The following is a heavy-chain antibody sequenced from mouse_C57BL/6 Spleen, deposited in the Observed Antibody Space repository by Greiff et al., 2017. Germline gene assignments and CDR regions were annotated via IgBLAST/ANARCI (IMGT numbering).Heavy chain of an antibody. V-gene: IGHV1-63*01. CDR2: IYPGGGYT. J-gene: IGHJ2*01. CDR3: ARGAYYPDY. CDR1: GYTFTNYW. D-gene: IGHD2-10*01. Sequence: QVQLKESGAELVRPGTSVKMSCKASGYTFTNYWIGWAKQRPGHGLEWIGDIYPGGGYTNYNEKFKGKATLTADKSSSTAYMQFSSLTSEDSAIYYCARGAYYPDYWGQGTTLTVSS.